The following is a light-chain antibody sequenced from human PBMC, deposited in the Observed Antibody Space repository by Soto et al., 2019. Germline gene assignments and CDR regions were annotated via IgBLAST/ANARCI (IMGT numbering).Light chain of an antibody. CDR1: SSNIGNNY. V-gene: IGLV1-51*01. CDR3: GTWDSRLSAEWV. CDR2: DNN. Sequence: QSVLTQPPSVSAAPGQKVTISCSGSSSNIGNNYVSWYQQLPGTAPKLLIYDNNKRPSGIPDRFSGSKSGTSATLGITGLQTGDEDDYYCGTWDSRLSAEWVFGGGTKLTVL. J-gene: IGLJ3*02.